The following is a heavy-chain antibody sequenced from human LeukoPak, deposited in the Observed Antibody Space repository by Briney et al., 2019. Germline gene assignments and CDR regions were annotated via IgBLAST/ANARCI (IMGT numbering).Heavy chain of an antibody. CDR2: ISSSSSYI. Sequence: GGSLRLSCAASGFTFSSYSMNWVRQAPGKGLEWASSISSSSSYIYYADSVKGRFTISRDNAKNSLYLQMNSLRAEDTAVYYCARELRYDSSGYYPYYYGMDVWGQGTTVTVSS. D-gene: IGHD3-22*01. J-gene: IGHJ6*02. V-gene: IGHV3-21*01. CDR3: ARELRYDSSGYYPYYYGMDV. CDR1: GFTFSSYS.